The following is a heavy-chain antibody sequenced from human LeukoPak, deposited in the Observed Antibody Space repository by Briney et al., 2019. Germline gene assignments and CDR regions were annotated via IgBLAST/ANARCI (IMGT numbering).Heavy chain of an antibody. CDR2: INYSGNT. CDR1: GASMNSYY. CDR3: ARVYAVGMTFDY. D-gene: IGHD3-10*01. J-gene: IGHJ4*02. V-gene: IGHV4-59*13. Sequence: SETLSLTCTVSGASMNSYYRSWLRQPPGKGLEWIGYINYSGNTNYSPSLKSRVTMSVDTSKNQISLKLSSVTAADTAMYYCARVYAVGMTFDYWGRGTLVTVS.